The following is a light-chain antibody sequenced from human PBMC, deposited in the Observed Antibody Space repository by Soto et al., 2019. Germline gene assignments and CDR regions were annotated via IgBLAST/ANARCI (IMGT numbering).Light chain of an antibody. V-gene: IGLV4-69*01. J-gene: IGLJ1*01. Sequence: QPVLTQSPSASASLGASVKLTCTLSSGHSSYAIAWHQQQPEKGPRYLMKLNSDGSHSKGDGIPDRFSGSSSGAERYLIISSLQSEDEADYYCQTLGPGLHVFGTGTKLTVL. CDR1: SGHSSYA. CDR3: QTLGPGLHV. CDR2: LNSDGSH.